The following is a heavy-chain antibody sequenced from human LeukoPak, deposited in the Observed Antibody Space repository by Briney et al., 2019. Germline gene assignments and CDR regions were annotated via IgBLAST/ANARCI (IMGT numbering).Heavy chain of an antibody. Sequence: SVKVSCKASGGTFSSYAISWVRQAPGQGLEWMGGIIPIFGTANYAQKFQGRVTITADKSTSTAYMELSSLRSEDTAVYYCARDGPGYYDSSGYIGYWGQGTLVTVSS. CDR2: IIPIFGTA. D-gene: IGHD3-22*01. V-gene: IGHV1-69*06. J-gene: IGHJ4*02. CDR3: ARDGPGYYDSSGYIGY. CDR1: GGTFSSYA.